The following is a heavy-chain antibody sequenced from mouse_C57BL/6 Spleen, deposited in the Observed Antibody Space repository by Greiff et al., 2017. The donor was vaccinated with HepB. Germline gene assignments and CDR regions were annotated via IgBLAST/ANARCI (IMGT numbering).Heavy chain of an antibody. D-gene: IGHD2-2*01. CDR3: TRDPYGYDGDLFAY. V-gene: IGHV1-15*01. CDR1: GYTFTDYE. Sequence: QVQLQQSGAELVRPGDSVTLSCKASGYTFTDYEMHWVKQTPVHGLEWIGAIDPETGGTAYNQKFKGKAILTADKSSSTAYMELRSLTSEDSAVYYCTRDPYGYDGDLFAYWGQGTLVTVSA. J-gene: IGHJ3*01. CDR2: IDPETGGT.